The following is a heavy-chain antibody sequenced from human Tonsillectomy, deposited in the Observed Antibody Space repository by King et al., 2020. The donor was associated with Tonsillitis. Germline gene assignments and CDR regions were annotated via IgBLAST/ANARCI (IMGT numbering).Heavy chain of an antibody. CDR3: AKEGAVVDIHSPCYYGMDV. V-gene: IGHV3-23*04. CDR2: ISASGDST. Sequence: VQLVESGGGLVQPGGSLRLSCAASGFIFSNYAMSWVRQAPGKGLEWVSTISASGDSTYYADSVKGRFTISRDNSKNMLYVQMNSLRAEDTALYYCAKEGAVVDIHSPCYYGMDVGGQGTTVTVSS. CDR1: GFIFSNYA. D-gene: IGHD3-3*01. J-gene: IGHJ6*02.